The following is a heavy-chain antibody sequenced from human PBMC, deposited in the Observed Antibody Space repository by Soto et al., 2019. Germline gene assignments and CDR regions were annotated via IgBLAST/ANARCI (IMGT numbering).Heavy chain of an antibody. D-gene: IGHD3-3*01. Sequence: SQTLSLTCAISGDSVSSNSAAWNWIRQSPPRGLEWLGRTYYRSKWYNDYAVSVKSRITINPDTSKNQFSLQLNSVTPEDTAVYYCVISRIAEPPFGDLRFDPWGQGTLVTVSS. J-gene: IGHJ5*02. CDR1: GDSVSSNSAA. CDR2: TYYRSKWYN. V-gene: IGHV6-1*01. CDR3: VISRIAEPPFGDLRFDP.